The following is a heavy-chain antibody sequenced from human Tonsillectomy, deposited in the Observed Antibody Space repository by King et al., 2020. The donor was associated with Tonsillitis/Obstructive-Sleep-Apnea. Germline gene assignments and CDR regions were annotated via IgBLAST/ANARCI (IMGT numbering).Heavy chain of an antibody. V-gene: IGHV4-59*01. CDR3: ARLGFCNSNWCLPDF. CDR2: IYYSGST. CDR1: GGSISSFY. D-gene: IGHD2-2*01. J-gene: IGHJ4*02. Sequence: QLQESGPGLAKPSETLSLTCTVSGGSISSFYWSWIRQPPGRGLQWIGYIYYSGSTNYNPSLKSRVAMSADTSKNQISLDLSSVTAADTAVYFCARLGFCNSNWCLPDFWGQGTLVTVSS.